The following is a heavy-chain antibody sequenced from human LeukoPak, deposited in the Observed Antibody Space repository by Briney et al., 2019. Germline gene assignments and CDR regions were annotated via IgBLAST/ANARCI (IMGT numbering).Heavy chain of an antibody. J-gene: IGHJ4*02. D-gene: IGHD3-9*01. V-gene: IGHV3-7*01. Sequence: PGGSLRLSCAASGFTFSSYWMTWVRQAPGKGLEWVANIKQDGSDKYYVDSVKGRFTISRDNSKNTLYLQMNSLRAEDTAVYYCARAHYDILTGYVYFDYWGQGTLVTVSS. CDR3: ARAHYDILTGYVYFDY. CDR2: IKQDGSDK. CDR1: GFTFSSYW.